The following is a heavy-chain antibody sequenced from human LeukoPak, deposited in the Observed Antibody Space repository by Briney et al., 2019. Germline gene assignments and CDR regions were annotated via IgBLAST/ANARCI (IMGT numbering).Heavy chain of an antibody. V-gene: IGHV3-30*03. Sequence: PGRSLRLSCAASGFTFSSYGMHWVRQAPGKGLEWVAVISYDGSNKYYADSVKGRFTISRDNSKNTLYLQMNSLRAEDTAVYYCARGDGTVLRFLEWLPSYFDYWGQGTLVTVSS. CDR2: ISYDGSNK. J-gene: IGHJ4*02. CDR3: ARGDGTVLRFLEWLPSYFDY. CDR1: GFTFSSYG. D-gene: IGHD3-3*01.